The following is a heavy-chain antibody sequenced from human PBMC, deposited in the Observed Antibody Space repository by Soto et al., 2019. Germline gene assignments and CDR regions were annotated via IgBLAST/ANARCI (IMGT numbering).Heavy chain of an antibody. Sequence: GGSLRLSCAASGFTFSSYAMSWVRQAPGKGLEWVSAISGSGGSTYYADSVKGRFTVSRDNSKNTLYLQMNSLRAEDTAVYYCANDAALLLTPLAATIDCRGQGALVTLSS. D-gene: IGHD6-25*01. J-gene: IGHJ4*02. V-gene: IGHV3-23*01. CDR1: GFTFSSYA. CDR3: ANDAALLLTPLAATIDC. CDR2: ISGSGGST.